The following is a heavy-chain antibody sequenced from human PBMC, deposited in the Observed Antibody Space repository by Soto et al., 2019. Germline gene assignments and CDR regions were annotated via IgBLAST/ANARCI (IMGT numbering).Heavy chain of an antibody. CDR3: ASGMSGDKVDQ. Sequence: QVQLQESGPGLVKPSQTLSLTCTVSGGSISAGAYYWSWIRQPPGKGLEWIGHIYDSGNTYNNPSLRSRLTISVDTSKNHFSMNLNSVTAADTAVYYCASGMSGDKVDQWGQGTLVTVSS. J-gene: IGHJ4*02. V-gene: IGHV4-30-4*01. CDR1: GGSISAGAYY. D-gene: IGHD2-21*01. CDR2: IYDSGNT.